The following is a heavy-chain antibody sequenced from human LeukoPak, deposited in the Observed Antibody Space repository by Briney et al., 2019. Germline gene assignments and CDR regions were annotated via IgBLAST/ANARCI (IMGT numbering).Heavy chain of an antibody. D-gene: IGHD3-22*01. V-gene: IGHV5-51*01. CDR2: IYPGDSDT. Sequence: GESLKISCKGSGYSFTSYWIGWVRQMPGKGLEWMGIIYPGDSDTRYSPSFQGQVTISADKSISTAYLQWSSLKASDTAMYYCARLHYYDRSGYPNWFDPWGQGTLVTVSS. J-gene: IGHJ5*02. CDR1: GYSFTSYW. CDR3: ARLHYYDRSGYPNWFDP.